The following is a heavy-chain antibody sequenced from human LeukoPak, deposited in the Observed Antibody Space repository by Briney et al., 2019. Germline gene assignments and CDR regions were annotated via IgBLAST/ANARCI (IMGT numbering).Heavy chain of an antibody. CDR3: TRESGPYCPFGY. J-gene: IGHJ4*02. D-gene: IGHD1-26*01. Sequence: SETLSLTCGVSGGSITSTNWWSWVRQPPGQGLEWIGEISLTGRTNYNPSLIGRVIMSLDESRNQLSLTLTSVTAADTAIYYCTRESGPYCPFGYWGQGTLVVVPS. V-gene: IGHV4-4*02. CDR2: ISLTGRT. CDR1: GGSITSTNW.